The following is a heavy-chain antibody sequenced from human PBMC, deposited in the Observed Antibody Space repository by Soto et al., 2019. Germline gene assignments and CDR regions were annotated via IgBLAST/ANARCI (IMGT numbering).Heavy chain of an antibody. CDR3: AREYYDVLTDYYRYYYIDV. D-gene: IGHD3-9*01. V-gene: IGHV3-11*01. J-gene: IGHJ6*03. CDR2: ISSSGTRM. Sequence: QVQLLESGGGLVQPGGSLRISYTASGFTFSDYYMTWIRQSRGKGLESVSYISSSGTRMYYADSVKGRFTISRDNAKKSLYLQLNCLRAEDTAVYYCAREYYDVLTDYYRYYYIDVWCKGITVTVSS. CDR1: GFTFSDYY.